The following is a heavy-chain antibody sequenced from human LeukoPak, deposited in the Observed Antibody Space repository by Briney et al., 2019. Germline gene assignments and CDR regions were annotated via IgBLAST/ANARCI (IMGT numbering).Heavy chain of an antibody. CDR3: ARPPGFSGSLFDY. CDR1: GFTFSDYY. Sequence: PGGSLRLSCAASGFTFSDYYMSWIRQAPGKGLEWVSYISSSSSYTNYADSVKGRFTISRDNSKNTLYLQMNSLRAEDTAVYYCARPPGFSGSLFDYWGQGTLVTVSS. CDR2: ISSSSSYT. J-gene: IGHJ4*02. V-gene: IGHV3-11*06. D-gene: IGHD5-12*01.